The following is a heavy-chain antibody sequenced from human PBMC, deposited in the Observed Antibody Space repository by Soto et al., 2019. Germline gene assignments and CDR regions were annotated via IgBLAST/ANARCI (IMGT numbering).Heavy chain of an antibody. D-gene: IGHD2-21*02. V-gene: IGHV1-3*05. J-gene: IGHJ3*02. Sequence: QVQLVQSGAEEKKPGASVKVSCKASGYTFTSYAMHWVRQAPGQRLEWMGWINAGNGNTKYSQKFQGRVTITRDTSASTAYMELSSLRSEDTAVYYCARGAVRTTAAFDIWGQGTMVTVSS. CDR3: ARGAVRTTAAFDI. CDR1: GYTFTSYA. CDR2: INAGNGNT.